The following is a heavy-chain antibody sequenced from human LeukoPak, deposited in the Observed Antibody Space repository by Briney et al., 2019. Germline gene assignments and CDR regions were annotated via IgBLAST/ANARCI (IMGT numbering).Heavy chain of an antibody. D-gene: IGHD2-15*01. V-gene: IGHV4-4*02. CDR3: AKVVVAATSAFDI. Sequence: SGTLSLTCAVSGGSISSSNWWSWVRQPPGKGLEWIGEIYHSGSANYNPSLKSRVTISVDKSKNQFSLKLSSVTAADTAVYYCAKVVVAATSAFDIWGQGTMVTVSS. CDR1: GGSISSSNW. CDR2: IYHSGSA. J-gene: IGHJ3*02.